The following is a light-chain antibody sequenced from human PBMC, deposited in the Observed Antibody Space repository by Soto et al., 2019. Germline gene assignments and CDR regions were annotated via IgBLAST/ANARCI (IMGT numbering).Light chain of an antibody. V-gene: IGLV2-14*01. J-gene: IGLJ3*02. CDR2: EVT. CDR3: SSYTSSSTLV. Sequence: QSALTQPASVSGSPGQSITISCTGTSSDVGGFNYVSWYQQHPDKAPKLMIYEVTDRPSGVSNRFSGSKSVNTASLTISGLQSEDEADYYCSSYTSSSTLVFGGGTQLTVL. CDR1: SSDVGGFNY.